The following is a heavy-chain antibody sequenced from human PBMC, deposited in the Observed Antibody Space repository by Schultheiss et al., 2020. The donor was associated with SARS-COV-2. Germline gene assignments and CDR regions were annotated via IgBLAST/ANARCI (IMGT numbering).Heavy chain of an antibody. CDR3: AREKVIGAAAGTFDY. V-gene: IGHV4-31*03. D-gene: IGHD6-13*01. Sequence: SETLSLTCTVSGGSISSSSYYWSWIRQHPGKGLEWIGYIYYSGITLHTPSLESRLTMSADTSKSQFSLKLSSVTAADTAVYYCAREKVIGAAAGTFDYWGQGTLVTVSS. CDR2: IYYSGIT. J-gene: IGHJ4*02. CDR1: GGSISSSSYY.